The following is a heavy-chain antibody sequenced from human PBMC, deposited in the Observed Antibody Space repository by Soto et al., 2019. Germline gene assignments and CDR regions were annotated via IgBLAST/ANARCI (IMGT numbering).Heavy chain of an antibody. CDR2: IYWDDDK. CDR3: AHRPYGSSYFDY. D-gene: IGHD6-6*01. V-gene: IGHV2-5*02. CDR1: GFSLSTSGVG. Sequence: QITLKESGPTVVKPTQTLTLTCTFSGFSLSTSGVGVRWVRQPPGKALEWLALIYWDDDKRYSPSLKSRLTISKHPSKNQVVLTMTNMDPVDTATYYCAHRPYGSSYFDYWGQGTLVTVSS. J-gene: IGHJ4*02.